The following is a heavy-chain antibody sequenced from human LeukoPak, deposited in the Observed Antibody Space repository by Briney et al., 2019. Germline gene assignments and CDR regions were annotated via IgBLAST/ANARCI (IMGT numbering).Heavy chain of an antibody. V-gene: IGHV1-18*01. D-gene: IGHD4-17*01. J-gene: IGHJ5*02. CDR1: GYTFTSYG. Sequence: ASVKVSCKASGYTFTSYGISWVRQAPGQGLEWMGWISAYNGNTNYAQKLQGRVTMTTDTSTSTAYMELRSLRSDDTAVYYCAREGYGDNVGNWFVPWGQGTLVTVSS. CDR3: AREGYGDNVGNWFVP. CDR2: ISAYNGNT.